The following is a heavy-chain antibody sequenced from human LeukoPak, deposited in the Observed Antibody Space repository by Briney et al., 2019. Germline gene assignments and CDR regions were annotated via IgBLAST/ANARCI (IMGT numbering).Heavy chain of an antibody. D-gene: IGHD3-3*01. CDR2: ISYDGSNE. J-gene: IGHJ4*02. V-gene: IGHV3-30*18. Sequence: PGGSRRLSCAASGFTFGSYGMHWVGQAQGRGRGGGAVISYDGSNEYYADSVKGRFTISRDNSKNTLYLQMNSLRAEDTAVYYCAKGLRFLAEGFDYWGQGTLVTVSS. CDR3: AKGLRFLAEGFDY. CDR1: GFTFGSYG.